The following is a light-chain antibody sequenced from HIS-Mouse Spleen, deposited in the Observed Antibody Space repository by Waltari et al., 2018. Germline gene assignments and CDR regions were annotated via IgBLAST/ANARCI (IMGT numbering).Light chain of an antibody. CDR2: VDS. CDR1: NIRSKS. Sequence: SYVLTQPPSVSVAPGKTARITCGVNNIRSKSVHWYQQKPGQAPALVVYVDSDRPSGIPERFSGSNSGNTATLTISRVEAGDEADYYCQVWDSSSDHVVFGGGTKLTVL. V-gene: IGLV3-21*03. CDR3: QVWDSSSDHVV. J-gene: IGLJ2*01.